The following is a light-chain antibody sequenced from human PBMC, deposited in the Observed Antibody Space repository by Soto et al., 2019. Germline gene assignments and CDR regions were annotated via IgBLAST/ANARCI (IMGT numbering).Light chain of an antibody. J-gene: IGKJ3*01. V-gene: IGKV3-15*01. CDR2: GAS. CDR3: QQRSNWPPVT. CDR1: QSVNSK. Sequence: EIVMTQSPATLSVSPWESVYLSSRASQSVNSKLAWYQQKPGQAPRLLIYGASTRATGIPARFSGSGSGTEFTLTIRSLQSEDFAVYYCQQRSNWPPVTFGPGTKVDIK.